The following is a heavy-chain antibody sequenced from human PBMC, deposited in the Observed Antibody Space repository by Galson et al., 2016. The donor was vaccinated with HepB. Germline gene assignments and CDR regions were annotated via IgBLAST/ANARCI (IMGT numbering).Heavy chain of an antibody. D-gene: IGHD3/OR15-3a*01. J-gene: IGHJ4*02. CDR1: GGTFSNYA. V-gene: IGHV1-18*01. CDR2: ISDNSGNT. Sequence: SVKVSCTASGGTFSNYAISWVRQAPGQGLEWLGWISDNSGNTFYAQKFQDRVTMTRDTSASTVYMDLSSLRTDDTAVYYCARDGQFRFDYWGQGTLVTVSS. CDR3: ARDGQFRFDY.